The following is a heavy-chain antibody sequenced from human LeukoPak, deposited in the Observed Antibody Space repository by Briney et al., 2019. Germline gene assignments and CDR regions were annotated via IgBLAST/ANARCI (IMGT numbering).Heavy chain of an antibody. J-gene: IGHJ6*03. V-gene: IGHV4-4*07. Sequence: PSETLSLTCSVSGGSLSAFYWTWIRQPAGKRLEWIGRICSSGTTNYNPSLKSRVSMSLDMANNQFSLKLQSVTAADTAIYYCARVEVIAANSLFYYYMDVWGKGTTVTVSS. CDR3: ARVEVIAANSLFYYYMDV. D-gene: IGHD2-21*01. CDR1: GGSLSAFY. CDR2: ICSSGTT.